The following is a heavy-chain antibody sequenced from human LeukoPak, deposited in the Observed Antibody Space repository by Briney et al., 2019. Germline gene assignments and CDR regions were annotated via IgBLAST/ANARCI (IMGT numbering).Heavy chain of an antibody. D-gene: IGHD2-2*01. CDR2: ISAYNGNT. CDR3: ARDRPIGYCSSTSCPPLDY. Sequence: ASVTVSCKASGYTFTSYGISWVRQAPGQGLEWMGWISAYNGNTNYAQKVQGRVTMTTDTPTSTAYMELRSLRFDDTAVYYCARDRPIGYCSSTSCPPLDYWGQGTLVTVSS. CDR1: GYTFTSYG. J-gene: IGHJ4*02. V-gene: IGHV1-18*01.